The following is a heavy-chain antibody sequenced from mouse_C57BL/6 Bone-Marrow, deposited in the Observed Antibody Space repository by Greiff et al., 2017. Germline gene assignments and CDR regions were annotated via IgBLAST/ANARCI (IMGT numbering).Heavy chain of an antibody. J-gene: IGHJ3*01. CDR3: AARRAY. Sequence: QVQLQQSGAELARPGASVKLSCKASGYTFTSYGISRVNQRTGQGLELIGEIYPRSGNTYYNEKFKGKATLTADKSSSTAYMELRSLTSEDSAGYFWAARRAYWGQGTLVTVSA. CDR2: IYPRSGNT. CDR1: GYTFTSYG. V-gene: IGHV1-81*01.